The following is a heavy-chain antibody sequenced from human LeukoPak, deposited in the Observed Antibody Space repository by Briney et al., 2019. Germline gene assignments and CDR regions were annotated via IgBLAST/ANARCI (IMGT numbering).Heavy chain of an antibody. J-gene: IGHJ3*02. CDR1: GGSFSGYY. V-gene: IGHV4-59*01. CDR3: AREAYYYDSSGYYYTVGAFDI. CDR2: IYYSGST. D-gene: IGHD3-22*01. Sequence: PSETLSLTCAVYGGSFSGYYWSWIRQPPGKGLEWIGYIYYSGSTNYNPSLKSRVTISVDTSKNQFSLKLSSVTAADTAVYYCAREAYYYDSSGYYYTVGAFDIWGQGTMVTVSS.